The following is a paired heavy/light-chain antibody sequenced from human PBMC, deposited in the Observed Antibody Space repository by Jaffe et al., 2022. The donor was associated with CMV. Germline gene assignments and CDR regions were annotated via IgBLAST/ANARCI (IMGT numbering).Heavy chain of an antibody. J-gene: IGHJ6*02. V-gene: IGHV4-39*01. Sequence: QLQLQESGPGLVKPSETLSLTCTVSGGSISSSSYYWGWIRQPPGKGLEWIGSIYYSGSTYYNPSLKSRVTISVDTSKNQFSLKLSSVTAADTAVYYCARLKEGRTPLHYYYYGMDVWGQGTTVTVSS. CDR1: GGSISSSSYY. CDR2: IYYSGST. CDR3: ARLKEGRTPLHYYYYGMDV.
Light chain of an antibody. J-gene: IGKJ5*01. Sequence: EIVLTQSPGTLSLSPGERATLSCRASQSVSSSYLAWYQQKPGQAPRLLIYGASSRATGIPDRFSGSGSGTDFTLTISRLEPEDFAVYYCQQYGSSPPGITFGQGTRLEIK. V-gene: IGKV3-20*01. CDR3: QQYGSSPPGIT. CDR2: GAS. CDR1: QSVSSSY.